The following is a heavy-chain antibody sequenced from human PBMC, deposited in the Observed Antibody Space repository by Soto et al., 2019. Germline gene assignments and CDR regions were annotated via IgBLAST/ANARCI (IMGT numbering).Heavy chain of an antibody. CDR1: RFTFSDYY. Sequence: QEQLVESGGGLVKPGGSLRLSCAASRFTFSDYYMTWIRQAPGKGLEWVSYISSNGKYRGYADSVKGRFTISRDNAENSLYLQMDSLRAEDTAVYYCARIYDILTAGIFDSWGPGTLVTVSS. D-gene: IGHD3-9*01. CDR2: ISSNGKYR. V-gene: IGHV3-11*05. CDR3: ARIYDILTAGIFDS. J-gene: IGHJ3*01.